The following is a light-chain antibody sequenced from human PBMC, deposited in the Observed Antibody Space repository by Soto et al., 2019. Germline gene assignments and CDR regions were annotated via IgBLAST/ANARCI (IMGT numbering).Light chain of an antibody. CDR1: QSVSSSF. CDR2: GAS. V-gene: IGKV3-20*01. CDR3: QHYGDSPPEYT. J-gene: IGKJ3*01. Sequence: EIVLTQSPVTLSLSPGERATLSCRASQSVSSSFLAWYQQRPGQAPRLLIFGASYRATGIPDRFSGSGSGTDFTLTISRLEPEDFAVYYCQHYGDSPPEYTFGPGTNVDSK.